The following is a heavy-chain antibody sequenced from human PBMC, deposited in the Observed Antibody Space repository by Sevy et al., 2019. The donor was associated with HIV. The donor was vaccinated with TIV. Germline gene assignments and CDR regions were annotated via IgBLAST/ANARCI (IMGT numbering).Heavy chain of an antibody. D-gene: IGHD3-22*01. V-gene: IGHV3-30*03. J-gene: IGHJ1*01. CDR3: ARNPLSSSGYYYAPGQYFQH. CDR1: GFTFSNAW. Sequence: GGSLRLSCAASGFTFSNAWMNWVRQAPGKGLEWVAVISYDGSNKYYADSVKGRFTISRDNSKNTLYLQMNSLRAEDTAVYYCARNPLSSSGYYYAPGQYFQHWGQGTLVTVSS. CDR2: ISYDGSNK.